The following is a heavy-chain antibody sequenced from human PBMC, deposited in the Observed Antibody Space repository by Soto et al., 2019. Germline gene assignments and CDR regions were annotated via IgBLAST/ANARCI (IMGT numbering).Heavy chain of an antibody. D-gene: IGHD3-3*01. J-gene: IGHJ4*02. Sequence: ASVKVSCKTSGYTFTYYVVDWVRQAPGQELEWMGWINSGNGNTKYSEKFQGRVTITRDTSASTAYMDLNSLTSEDTAVYYCARGLTIFGVVIGYWGQGTLVTVSS. CDR3: ARGLTIFGVVIGY. CDR1: GYTFTYYV. V-gene: IGHV1-3*01. CDR2: INSGNGNT.